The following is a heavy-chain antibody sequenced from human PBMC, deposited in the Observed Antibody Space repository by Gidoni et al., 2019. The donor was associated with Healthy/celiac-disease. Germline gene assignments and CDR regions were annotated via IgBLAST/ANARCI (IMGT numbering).Heavy chain of an antibody. Sequence: EVQLVESGGGLVQPGGSLRLSCAASGFTFSSYDMHWVRQATGKGLEWVSAIGTAGDTYYPGSVKGRFTISRENAKNSLYLQMKSLRAGDTAVYYCARSRSGYSGYRTYYFDYWGQGTLVTVSS. CDR3: ARSRSGYSGYRTYYFDY. CDR2: IGTAGDT. D-gene: IGHD5-12*01. V-gene: IGHV3-13*01. CDR1: GFTFSSYD. J-gene: IGHJ4*02.